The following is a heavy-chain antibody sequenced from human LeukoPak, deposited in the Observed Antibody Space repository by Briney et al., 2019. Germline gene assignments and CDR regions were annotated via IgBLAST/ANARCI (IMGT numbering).Heavy chain of an antibody. J-gene: IGHJ6*02. Sequence: ASVKVSCKASGYTFTSYGISWVRQAPGQGLEWMGWISAYNGNTNYAQKLQGRVTMTTDTSTSTAYMELRSLRSDDTAVYYCARDLGRRYFDWLWDYYYGMDVWGQGTTVTVSS. CDR1: GYTFTSYG. V-gene: IGHV1-18*01. CDR2: ISAYNGNT. CDR3: ARDLGRRYFDWLWDYYYGMDV. D-gene: IGHD3-9*01.